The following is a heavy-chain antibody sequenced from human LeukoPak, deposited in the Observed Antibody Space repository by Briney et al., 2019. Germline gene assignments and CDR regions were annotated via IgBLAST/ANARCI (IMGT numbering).Heavy chain of an antibody. V-gene: IGHV1-18*01. CDR2: ISAYNGNT. CDR3: ARDRVYDSSGSPRHIDY. CDR1: GYTFTSYG. D-gene: IGHD3-22*01. J-gene: IGHJ4*02. Sequence: ASVKVSCKASGYTFTSYGISWVRQAPGQGLEWMGWISAYNGNTNYAQKLQGRVTMPTDTSTRTAYMEVTSLSSDDPAVYYRARDRVYDSSGSPRHIDYWGQGTLVTVSS.